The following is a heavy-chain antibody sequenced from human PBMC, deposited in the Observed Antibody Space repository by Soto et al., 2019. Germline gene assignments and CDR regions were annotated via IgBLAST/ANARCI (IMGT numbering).Heavy chain of an antibody. D-gene: IGHD2-2*01. CDR1: RYTFTSYD. J-gene: IGHJ5*02. V-gene: IGHV1-2*02. CDR2: IKPASGDT. Sequence: QVQLVQSGPEVMRPGASVRVSCKGSRYTFTSYDIFWVRQSPGQGLEWMGCIKPASGDTDYAQKFRGRVAMTSHTSISTAYMELHDLVSDDTAVYYCARRSRTYLNEVIFDPWGQGTLVTVAS. CDR3: ARRSRTYLNEVIFDP.